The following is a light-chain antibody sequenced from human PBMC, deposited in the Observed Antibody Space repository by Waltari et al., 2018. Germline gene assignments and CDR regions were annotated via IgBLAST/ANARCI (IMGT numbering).Light chain of an antibody. V-gene: IGKV1-33*01. CDR1: QDISNY. CDR3: QRYDNLPIFA. Sequence: IHLTQSPSSLSASVGDRVTITCQASQDISNYLNWYQQKPGKAPKLLIHDASKLETGVPPRFSGSQSGTSFTLTISGLQPEDIERYYCQRYDNLPIFAFGPGTKVEI. CDR2: DAS. J-gene: IGKJ3*01.